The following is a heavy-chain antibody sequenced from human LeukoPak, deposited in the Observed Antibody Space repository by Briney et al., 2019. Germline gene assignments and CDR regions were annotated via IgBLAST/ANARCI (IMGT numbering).Heavy chain of an antibody. CDR1: GFTFDNYD. J-gene: IGHJ6*03. Sequence: PGGSLRLSCAASGFTFDNYDLIWVRQVPGKGLEWVSGINWNGGSTGYADSVKGRFTISRDNAKNSLYLQMNSLRAEDTALYHCARAVNSPPGYYYMDVWGKGTTVTVSS. CDR3: ARAVNSPPGYYYMDV. CDR2: INWNGGST. V-gene: IGHV3-20*01.